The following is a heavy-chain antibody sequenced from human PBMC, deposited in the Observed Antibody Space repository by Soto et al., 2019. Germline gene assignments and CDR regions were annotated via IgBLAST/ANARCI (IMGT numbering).Heavy chain of an antibody. V-gene: IGHV3-23*01. D-gene: IGHD6-19*01. CDR1: GFTFSSYA. CDR3: AKWGSGWLEYYFDY. CDR2: ISGSGGST. J-gene: IGHJ4*02. Sequence: PVGSLRLSCAASGFTFSSYAMSWVRQAPGKGLEWVSAISGSGGSTYYADSVKGRFTISRDNSKNTLYLQMNSLRAEDTAVYYCAKWGSGWLEYYFDYWGQGTLVTVSS.